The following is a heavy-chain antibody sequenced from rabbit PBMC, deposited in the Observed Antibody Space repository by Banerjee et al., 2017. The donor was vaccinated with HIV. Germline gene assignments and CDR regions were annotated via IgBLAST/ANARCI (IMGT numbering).Heavy chain of an antibody. CDR3: ARDVSGAGYGYAFNL. Sequence: QEQLVESGGGLVQPGGSLKLSCKASGFDFSSYYMSWVRQAPGKGLEWIACIYAGSSGSTYYANWAKGRFTISKTSSTTVTLQMTSLTAADSATYFCARDVSGAGYGYAFNLWGPGTLVTVS. V-gene: IGHV1S45*01. CDR2: IYAGSSGST. D-gene: IGHD6-1*01. J-gene: IGHJ4*01. CDR1: GFDFSSYYM.